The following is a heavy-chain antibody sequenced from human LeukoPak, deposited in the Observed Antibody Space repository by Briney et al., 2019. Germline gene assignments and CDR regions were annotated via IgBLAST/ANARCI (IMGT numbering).Heavy chain of an antibody. V-gene: IGHV4-61*08. CDR2: ISYSGST. J-gene: IGHJ4*02. D-gene: IGHD6-13*01. CDR3: ARLYSSSLGRVFDY. CDR1: GGPISSGGYY. Sequence: SETLSLTCTVSGGPISSGGYYWSWIRQPPGKGLEWIGYISYSGSTNYNPSLKSRVTISVDTSKNQFSLKLSSVTAADTAIYYCARLYSSSLGRVFDYWGQGTLVTVSS.